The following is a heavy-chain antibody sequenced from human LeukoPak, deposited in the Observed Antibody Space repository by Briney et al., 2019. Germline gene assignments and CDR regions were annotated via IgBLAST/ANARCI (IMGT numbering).Heavy chain of an antibody. CDR3: ARGLKYYDFWSGSAMGYYFDY. Sequence: SETLSLTCAVYGGSFSGYYWSWIRQPPGKGLEWIGYIYYSGSTNYNPSLKSRVTISVDTSKNQFSLKLSSVTAADAAVYYCARGLKYYDFWSGSAMGYYFDYWGQGTLVTVSS. D-gene: IGHD3-3*01. V-gene: IGHV4-59*01. CDR2: IYYSGST. J-gene: IGHJ4*02. CDR1: GGSFSGYY.